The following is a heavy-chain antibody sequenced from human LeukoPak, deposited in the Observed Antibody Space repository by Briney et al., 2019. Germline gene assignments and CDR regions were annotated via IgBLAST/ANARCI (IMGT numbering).Heavy chain of an antibody. J-gene: IGHJ4*02. CDR2: IWYDGNNK. Sequence: GGSLRLSCAASGFTFSSYGMHWVRQAPGKGLEWVAVIWYDGNNKYYADSVKGRLTISRDNSKNTLYLQMNSLRAEDTAVYYCARSTSSEYDIYHFDYWGQGTLVTVSS. D-gene: IGHD3-9*01. CDR1: GFTFSSYG. CDR3: ARSTSSEYDIYHFDY. V-gene: IGHV3-33*01.